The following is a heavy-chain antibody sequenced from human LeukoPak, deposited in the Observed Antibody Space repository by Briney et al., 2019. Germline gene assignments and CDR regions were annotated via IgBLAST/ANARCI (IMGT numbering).Heavy chain of an antibody. CDR2: INPNSGGT. CDR3: ARDGYYGSGSYTDFDY. D-gene: IGHD3-10*01. V-gene: IGHV1-2*02. J-gene: IGHJ4*02. Sequence: ASVKVSCKASGYTFTGYYMHWVRQAPGQGLEWMGWINPNSGGTNYAQKFQGRVTMTRDTSISTAYMELRSLRSDDTAVYYCARDGYYGSGSYTDFDYWGQGTLVTVSS. CDR1: GYTFTGYY.